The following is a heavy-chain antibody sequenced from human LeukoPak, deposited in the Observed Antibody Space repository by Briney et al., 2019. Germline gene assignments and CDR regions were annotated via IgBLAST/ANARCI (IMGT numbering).Heavy chain of an antibody. Sequence: SETLSLTCAVYGGSFSGYYWSWIRQPPGKGLEWIGEINHSGSTNYNPSLKSRVTISVDTSKNQFSLKLSSVTAADTAVYYCARVSWWLGELLWGQGTLVTVSS. CDR3: ARVSWWLGELL. J-gene: IGHJ4*02. CDR1: GGSFSGYY. CDR2: INHSGST. D-gene: IGHD3-10*01. V-gene: IGHV4-34*01.